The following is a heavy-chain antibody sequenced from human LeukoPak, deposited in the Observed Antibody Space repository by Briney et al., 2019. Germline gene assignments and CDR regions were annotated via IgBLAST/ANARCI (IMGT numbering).Heavy chain of an antibody. Sequence: SETLSLTCTVSGGSISSYYWSWIRQPAGKGLEWVGRIYTSGSTNYNPSLKRRVTMSVDTSKNQFSLKLSSVTAADTAVYYCARAGVEYYDFWSGRYGMDVWGQGTTVTVSS. D-gene: IGHD3-3*01. J-gene: IGHJ6*02. CDR1: GGSISSYY. CDR2: IYTSGST. V-gene: IGHV4-4*07. CDR3: ARAGVEYYDFWSGRYGMDV.